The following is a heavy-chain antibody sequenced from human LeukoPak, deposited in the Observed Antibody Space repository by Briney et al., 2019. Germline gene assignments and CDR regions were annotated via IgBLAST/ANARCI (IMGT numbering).Heavy chain of an antibody. CDR2: ISSSSSYI. V-gene: IGHV3-21*01. Sequence: GGSLRLSCAASGFTFSSYSMNWVRQAPGKGLEWVSSISSSSSYIYYADSVKGRFTISRDNAKNSLYLQMNSLRAEDTAVYYCARGELELEYYFDYWGQGTLVTVSS. J-gene: IGHJ4*02. CDR3: ARGELELEYYFDY. D-gene: IGHD1-7*01. CDR1: GFTFSSYS.